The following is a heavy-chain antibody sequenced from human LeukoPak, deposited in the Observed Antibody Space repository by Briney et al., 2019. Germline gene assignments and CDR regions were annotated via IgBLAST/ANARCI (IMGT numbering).Heavy chain of an antibody. V-gene: IGHV4-39*01. CDR2: IYYSGST. J-gene: IGHJ5*02. Sequence: PSETLSLTCTVSGGSISSSSYYWGWIRQPPGKGLEWIGSIYYSGSTYYNPSLKSRVTISVDTSKNQFSLKLSSVTAADTAVYYCARGRVGATTTWFDPWGQGTRVTVSS. CDR1: GGSISSSSYY. CDR3: ARGRVGATTTWFDP. D-gene: IGHD1-26*01.